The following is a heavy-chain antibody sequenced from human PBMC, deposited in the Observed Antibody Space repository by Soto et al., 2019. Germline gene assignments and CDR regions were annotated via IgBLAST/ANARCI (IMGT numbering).Heavy chain of an antibody. CDR2: ISFDGTNK. J-gene: IGHJ6*02. CDR1: KFTFASYV. CDR3: AREMIPMIMGGMSAMDV. Sequence: QVQLVESGGGVVQPERSQRLSCTASKFTFASYVMHWVRQAPGEGLEWVALISFDGTNKYYADSVKGRFTISRDNSNNTMYLQMNSLRPEDTAVYYCAREMIPMIMGGMSAMDVWGQGTTVTVS. V-gene: IGHV3-30*04. D-gene: IGHD3-22*01.